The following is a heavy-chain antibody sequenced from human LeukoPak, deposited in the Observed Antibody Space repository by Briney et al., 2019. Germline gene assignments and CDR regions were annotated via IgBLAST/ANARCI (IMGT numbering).Heavy chain of an antibody. Sequence: GGSLRFSCAASGFTFDDYAMHWIRQAPGKGLEWVSGINWNGGKIGYADSVKGRFTISRDSAKSSLYLQMNTLRAEDMAFYYCAKALSSSFTGSSWEYWGQRTLVTVSS. CDR3: AKALSSSFTGSSWEY. CDR1: GFTFDDYA. CDR2: INWNGGKI. V-gene: IGHV3-9*03. J-gene: IGHJ4*02. D-gene: IGHD6-6*01.